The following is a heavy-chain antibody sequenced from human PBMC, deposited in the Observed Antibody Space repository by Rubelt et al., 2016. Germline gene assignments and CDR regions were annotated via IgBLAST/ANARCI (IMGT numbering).Heavy chain of an antibody. CDR2: ISGDAGST. CDR1: GFTFSNYV. D-gene: IGHD3-10*01. V-gene: IGHV3-23*04. J-gene: IGHJ4*02. CDR3: AKGWFGTVGDY. Sequence: VQLVESGGGVVRPGGSLSLSCAASGFTFSNYVMSWGRQTPGKGLEWVSVISGDAGSTYYTDSVKGRVTISRDNSRNTLYLQMTDLSAEDSAIYYCAKGWFGTVGDYWGQGTLVTVSS.